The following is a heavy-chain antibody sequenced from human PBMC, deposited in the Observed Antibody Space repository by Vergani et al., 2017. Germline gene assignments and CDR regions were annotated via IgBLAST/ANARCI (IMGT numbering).Heavy chain of an antibody. CDR1: GFTFSSYA. D-gene: IGHD5-18*01. V-gene: IGHV3-48*04. Sequence: VQLVESGGGVVQPGRSLRLSCAASGFTFSSYAMHWVRQAPGKGLEWVSYISSSGSTIYYADSVKGRFTISRDNAKNSLYLQMNSLRAEDTAVYYCARGHEHRIQLWRKLDYWGQGTLVTVSS. CDR2: ISSSGSTI. CDR3: ARGHEHRIQLWRKLDY. J-gene: IGHJ4*02.